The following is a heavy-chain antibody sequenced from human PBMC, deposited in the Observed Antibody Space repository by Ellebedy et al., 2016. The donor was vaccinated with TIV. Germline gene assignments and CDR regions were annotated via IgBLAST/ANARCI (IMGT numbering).Heavy chain of an antibody. D-gene: IGHD6-19*01. CDR2: IKADGSEK. CDR3: VPGAAVAGTLYFAY. Sequence: GGSLRLSXAASGFTFSHYWMTWVRQAPGKGLEWVANIKADGSEKNYAAAVKGRFTVSRDNAKNSLFLQMNSLRDDDSAIYYCVPGAAVAGTLYFAYWGQGTLVTVSS. CDR1: GFTFSHYW. V-gene: IGHV3-7*03. J-gene: IGHJ4*02.